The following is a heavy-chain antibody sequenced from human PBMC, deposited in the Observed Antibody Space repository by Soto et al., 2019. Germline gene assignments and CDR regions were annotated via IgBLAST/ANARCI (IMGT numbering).Heavy chain of an antibody. Sequence: QVQLEQSGAEVKEPGASVKVSCQASGYTFTNYAVHLVRQAPGQGLQWIGWISVGSGNTKSSQKFHGRVTFSRDTSASTAYMQLSSLTSEDTAVYYCTSDNRGLADHWGQGTLVTVSS. V-gene: IGHV1-3*01. CDR3: TSDNRGLADH. J-gene: IGHJ5*02. CDR1: GYTFTNYA. CDR2: ISVGSGNT.